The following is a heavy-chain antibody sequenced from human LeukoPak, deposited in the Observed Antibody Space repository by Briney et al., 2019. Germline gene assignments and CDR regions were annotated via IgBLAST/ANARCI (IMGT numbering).Heavy chain of an antibody. J-gene: IGHJ5*02. CDR2: TSYHGRDK. V-gene: IGHV3-30-3*02. Sequence: SCKASGYTFTSYYMHWVRQAPGKGLEWVAATSYHGRDKYYADAVSGRFTISRDNSKNTLHLEMNSLRTDDTAVYYCTKERGGGGRRINLMVGGYGPWGQGTQVTVSS. CDR3: TKERGGGGRRINLMVGGYGP. CDR1: GYTFTSYY. D-gene: IGHD3-22*01.